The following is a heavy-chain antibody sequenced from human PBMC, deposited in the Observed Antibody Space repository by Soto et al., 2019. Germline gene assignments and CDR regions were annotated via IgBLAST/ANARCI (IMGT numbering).Heavy chain of an antibody. V-gene: IGHV1-18*01. J-gene: IGHJ6*03. Sequence: QVQLVQSGAEVKKPGASVKVSCKASGYTLTPYGISWVRQAPGQGLEWMGWISVYNGKTNYTQNLQGRVTMTTDTSPSTAYRELRSLTSDDTAVSFCARDRAAYCCGDCNMDVWGKGTTVTVS. D-gene: IGHD2-21*01. CDR3: ARDRAAYCCGDCNMDV. CDR2: ISVYNGKT. CDR1: GYTLTPYG.